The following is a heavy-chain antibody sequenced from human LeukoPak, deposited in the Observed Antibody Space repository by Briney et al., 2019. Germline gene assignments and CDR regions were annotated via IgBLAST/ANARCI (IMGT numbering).Heavy chain of an antibody. Sequence: GGSLRLSCAASGFTFSSYWMSWVRQAPGKGLEWVANIKQDGSEKYYVDSVKGRFTISRDNAKNSLYLQMNSQRAEDTAVYYCARSGWWMATNFDYWGQGTLVTVSS. V-gene: IGHV3-7*01. CDR2: IKQDGSEK. D-gene: IGHD5-24*01. CDR3: ARSGWWMATNFDY. J-gene: IGHJ4*02. CDR1: GFTFSSYW.